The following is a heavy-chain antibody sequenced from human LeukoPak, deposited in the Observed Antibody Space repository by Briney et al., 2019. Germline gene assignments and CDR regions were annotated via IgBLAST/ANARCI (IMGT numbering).Heavy chain of an antibody. CDR1: GFTFSSYG. Sequence: PGGSLRLSCAASGFTFSSYGMHWVRQAPGKGLEWVAVISYDGSNKYYADSVKGRFTISRDNSKNTLYLQMNSLRAEDTAVYYCARRMLYYFDYWGQGTLVTVSS. D-gene: IGHD2-8*01. CDR3: ARRMLYYFDY. J-gene: IGHJ4*02. CDR2: ISYDGSNK. V-gene: IGHV3-30*03.